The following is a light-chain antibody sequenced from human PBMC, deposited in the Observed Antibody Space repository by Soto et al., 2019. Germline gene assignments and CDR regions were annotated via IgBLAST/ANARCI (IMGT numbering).Light chain of an antibody. Sequence: DIQMTQSPSSLSVSARDRVTITCRACQSISSSLNWYQQKPGKAPKLLIYAASSLQSGVPSRFSGSGSGTDFTLTISSLQPEDFATYSCQQSYSTPITFGHGTRLEIK. CDR2: AAS. J-gene: IGKJ5*01. CDR1: QSISSS. CDR3: QQSYSTPIT. V-gene: IGKV1-39*01.